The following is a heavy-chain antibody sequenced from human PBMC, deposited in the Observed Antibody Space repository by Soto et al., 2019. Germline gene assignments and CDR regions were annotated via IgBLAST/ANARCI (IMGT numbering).Heavy chain of an antibody. CDR3: ARVVYSSSWYWWFDP. J-gene: IGHJ5*01. CDR1: GGSISSYY. CDR2: IYYSGST. V-gene: IGHV4-59*01. Sequence: PSETLSLTCTVSGGSISSYYWSRIRQPPGKGLEWIGYIYYSGSTNYNPSLKTRVTISVDTSKNQFSLKPSSVTAADTAVYYCARVVYSSSWYWWFDPWGQGTLVTSSS. D-gene: IGHD6-13*01.